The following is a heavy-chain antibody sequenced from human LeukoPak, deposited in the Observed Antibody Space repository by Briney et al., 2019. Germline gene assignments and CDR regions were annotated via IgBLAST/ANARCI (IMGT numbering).Heavy chain of an antibody. CDR3: ARRGDGSDAFDI. D-gene: IGHD5-24*01. J-gene: IGHJ3*02. CDR1: GGSISTYY. Sequence: SETLSLTCTVSGGSISTYYWNWIRQPPGKGLEWIGYIYYSGSTYYNPSLKSRVTMSVDTSKNYFSLKLSSVTAADTAVYYCARRGDGSDAFDIWGQGTMVTVSS. CDR2: IYYSGST. V-gene: IGHV4-59*08.